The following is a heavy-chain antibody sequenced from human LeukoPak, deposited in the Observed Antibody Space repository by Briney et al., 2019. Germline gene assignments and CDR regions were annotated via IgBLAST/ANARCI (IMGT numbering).Heavy chain of an antibody. V-gene: IGHV1-69*04. D-gene: IGHD3-16*01. Sequence: GASVKVSCKASGGTFSSYAISWVRQAPGQGLEWMGRIIPILGIANYAQKFQGRVTITADKSTSTAYMELSSLRSEDTAVYYCAGGLGYYYGGYYFDYWGQGTLVTVSS. CDR1: GGTFSSYA. CDR3: AGGLGYYYGGYYFDY. J-gene: IGHJ4*02. CDR2: IIPILGIA.